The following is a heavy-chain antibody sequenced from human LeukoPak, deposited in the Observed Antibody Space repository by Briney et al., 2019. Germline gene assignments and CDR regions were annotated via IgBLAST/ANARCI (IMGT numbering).Heavy chain of an antibody. CDR2: ISGSGGST. CDR1: GFTFSSYA. CDR3: AKGRGANNYDYHGMDL. J-gene: IGHJ6*02. Sequence: GGSLRLSCAASGFTFSSYAMSWVRQAPGKGLEWVSGISGSGGSTYSADSVKGRFTISRDNSKNTLYLQMNSLRAEDTAVYYCAKGRGANNYDYHGMDLLGQGTTVNVS. V-gene: IGHV3-23*01. D-gene: IGHD1-26*01.